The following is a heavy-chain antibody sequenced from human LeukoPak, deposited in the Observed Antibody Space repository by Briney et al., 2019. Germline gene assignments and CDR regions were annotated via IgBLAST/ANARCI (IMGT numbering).Heavy chain of an antibody. D-gene: IGHD3-3*01. CDR1: GFTFSRYN. CDR3: ARGFLDFDF. Sequence: GGSLRLSCVASGFTFSRYNMHWVCQAPGKGLEWVALIWYDGTDTYYADAVRGRFTISRDDSKNTVYLQMSSLRAEDTAFYYCARGFLDFDFWGHGTLVSVSS. V-gene: IGHV3-33*01. CDR2: IWYDGTDT. J-gene: IGHJ4*01.